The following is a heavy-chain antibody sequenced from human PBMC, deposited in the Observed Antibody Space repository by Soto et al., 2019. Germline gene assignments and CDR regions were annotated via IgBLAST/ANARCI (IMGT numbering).Heavy chain of an antibody. V-gene: IGHV3-13*01. D-gene: IGHD1-26*01. CDR3: ARDKLGSYYYYYGMDV. CDR1: GFTFSNYD. CDR2: IGTAGDT. Sequence: PGGSLRLSCAASGFTFSNYDMHWVRQVTGKGLEWVSTIGTAGDTYYPGSVKGRFTISRENAKNSLYLQMNSLRAEDTAVYYCARDKLGSYYYYYGMDVWGQGTTVTGSS. J-gene: IGHJ6*02.